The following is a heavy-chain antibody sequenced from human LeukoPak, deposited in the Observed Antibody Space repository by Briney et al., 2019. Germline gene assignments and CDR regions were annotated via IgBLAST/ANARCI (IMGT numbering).Heavy chain of an antibody. CDR1: GYTFTSHG. Sequence: ASVKVSCKASGYTFTSHGISWVRQAPGQGLEWMGWISAYNGNTKYGQMLQGRVTMTTDTSTSTAYMELRSLRSDDTAVYYCAREEVGATTPDYWGQGTLVTVSS. D-gene: IGHD1-26*01. J-gene: IGHJ4*02. V-gene: IGHV1-18*01. CDR3: AREEVGATTPDY. CDR2: ISAYNGNT.